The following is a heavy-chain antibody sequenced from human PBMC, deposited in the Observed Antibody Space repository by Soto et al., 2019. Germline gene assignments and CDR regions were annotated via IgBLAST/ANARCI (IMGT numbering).Heavy chain of an antibody. Sequence: QVQLVQSGAEVKKPGASVKVSCKASGYTFTSYDINWVRQATGQGLEWMGWMNPNSGNTGYAQKFQGRVTMTRNTSISTAYMELSSLRSEDTAVYYCARVPYYDILTGYVRYGMDVWGQGTTVTVSS. CDR2: MNPNSGNT. D-gene: IGHD3-9*01. V-gene: IGHV1-8*01. CDR3: ARVPYYDILTGYVRYGMDV. CDR1: GYTFTSYD. J-gene: IGHJ6*02.